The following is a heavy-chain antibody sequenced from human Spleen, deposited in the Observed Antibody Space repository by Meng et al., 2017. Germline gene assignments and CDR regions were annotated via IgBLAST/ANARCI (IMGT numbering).Heavy chain of an antibody. V-gene: IGHV3-23*01. J-gene: IGHJ4*02. Sequence: GESLKISCAASGFTFSNFAMNWVRQAPGKGLEWVSAISGSGGSTYYADSVKGRFTISRDNSKYTLYLQMNSLRAEDTAVYYCAKGRRGDGYNLGFDYWGQGALVTVSS. CDR2: ISGSGGST. D-gene: IGHD5-24*01. CDR3: AKGRRGDGYNLGFDY. CDR1: GFTFSNFA.